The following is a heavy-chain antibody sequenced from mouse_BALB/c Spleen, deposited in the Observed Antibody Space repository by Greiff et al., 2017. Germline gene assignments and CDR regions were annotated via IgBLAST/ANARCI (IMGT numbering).Heavy chain of an antibody. D-gene: IGHD1-1*01. Sequence: EVKLVESGPGLVKPSQSLSLTCTVTGYSITSDYAWSWIRQFPGNKLEWMGYISYSGSTSYNPSLKSRISITRDTSKNQFFLQLNSVTTEDTATYYCARNDGSRPHYYAMDYWGQGTSVTVSS. CDR1: GYSITSDYA. V-gene: IGHV3-2*02. CDR2: ISYSGST. J-gene: IGHJ4*01. CDR3: ARNDGSRPHYYAMDY.